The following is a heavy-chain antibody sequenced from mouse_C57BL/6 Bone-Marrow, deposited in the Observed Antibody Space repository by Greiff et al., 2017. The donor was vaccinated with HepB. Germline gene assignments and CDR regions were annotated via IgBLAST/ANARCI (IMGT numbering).Heavy chain of an antibody. J-gene: IGHJ3*01. CDR3: ARRGLLLPWFAY. V-gene: IGHV1-80*01. Sequence: VKLQESGAELVKPGASVKISCKASGYAFSSYWMNWVKQRPGKGLEWIGQIYPGDGDTNYNGKFKGKATLTADKSSSTAYMQLSSLTSEDSAVYFCARRGLLLPWFAYWGQGTLVTVSA. D-gene: IGHD1-1*01. CDR2: IYPGDGDT. CDR1: GYAFSSYW.